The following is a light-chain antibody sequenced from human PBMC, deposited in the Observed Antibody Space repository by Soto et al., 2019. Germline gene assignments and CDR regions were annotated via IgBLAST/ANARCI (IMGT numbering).Light chain of an antibody. CDR2: SNN. CDR3: AAWEDSLSGLNGV. J-gene: IGLJ3*02. CDR1: SSNIGSNY. V-gene: IGLV1-47*02. Sequence: QSVLTQPPSASGTPGQRGTISCSGSSSNIGSNYVYWYQQLPGTAPKLLIYSNNQRPSGVPDRFSGSKSGTSASLAISGLRSEDEADYYCAAWEDSLSGLNGVFGGGTKLTVL.